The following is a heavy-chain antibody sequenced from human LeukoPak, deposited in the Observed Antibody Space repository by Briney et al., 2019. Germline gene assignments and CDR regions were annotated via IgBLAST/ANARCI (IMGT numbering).Heavy chain of an antibody. J-gene: IGHJ4*02. Sequence: PGGSLRLSCAASGFTFSDYYMSWIRQAPGKGLEWVPYISSSGSTIYYADSVKGRFTISRDNAKNSLYLQMNSLRAEDTAVYYCAGERIAARPEDYWGQGTLVTVSS. CDR2: ISSSGSTI. V-gene: IGHV3-11*04. CDR1: GFTFSDYY. CDR3: AGERIAARPEDY. D-gene: IGHD6-6*01.